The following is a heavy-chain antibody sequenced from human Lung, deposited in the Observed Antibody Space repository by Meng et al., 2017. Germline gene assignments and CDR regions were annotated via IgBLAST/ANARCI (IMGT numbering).Heavy chain of an antibody. D-gene: IGHD1-26*01. CDR1: GFTFSSYW. CDR3: TWDDKAVSDY. V-gene: IGHV3-15*07. J-gene: IGHJ4*02. CDR2: IKSNTDGGTA. Sequence: EVQLVGSGGGLVQPGGSLRLSCAASGFTFSSYWMHWVRQAPGKGLVWVSRIKSNTDGGTAEYAAPVTGRFTISRDDSKSTLYLQMSGLRIDDTGVYYCTWDDKAVSDYWGQGTLVTVSS.